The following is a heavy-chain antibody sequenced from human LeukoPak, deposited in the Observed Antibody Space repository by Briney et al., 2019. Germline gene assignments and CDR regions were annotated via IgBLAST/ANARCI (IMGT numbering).Heavy chain of an antibody. Sequence: GGSLRLSCAASGFTFSNYWMHWVRQAPGKGLVWVSRINTDGSGTSYADSVKGRFTISRDNSKNTLYLQMNSLRAEDTAVYYCAKGVVDIVVVPAAIPVNPWGQGTLVTVSS. CDR1: GFTFSNYW. CDR3: AKGVVDIVVVPAAIPVNP. D-gene: IGHD2-2*02. J-gene: IGHJ5*02. V-gene: IGHV3-74*01. CDR2: INTDGSGT.